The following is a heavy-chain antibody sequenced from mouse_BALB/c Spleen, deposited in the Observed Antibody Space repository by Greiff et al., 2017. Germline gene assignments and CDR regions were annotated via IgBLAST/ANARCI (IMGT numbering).Heavy chain of an antibody. J-gene: IGHJ4*01. D-gene: IGHD2-3*01. V-gene: IGHV1-54*03. Sequence: QVQLQQSGAELVRPGTSVKVSCKASGYAFTNYLIEWVKQRPGQGLEWIGVINPGSGGTNYNEKFKGKATLTADKSSSTAYMQLSSLTSDDSAVYFCARPYEGGAMDYWGQGTSVTVSS. CDR3: ARPYEGGAMDY. CDR2: INPGSGGT. CDR1: GYAFTNYL.